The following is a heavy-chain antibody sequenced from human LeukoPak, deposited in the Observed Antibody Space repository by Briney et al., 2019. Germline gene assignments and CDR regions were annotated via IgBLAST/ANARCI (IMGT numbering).Heavy chain of an antibody. CDR3: ARGRIAVAGKCWFDP. V-gene: IGHV4-34*01. J-gene: IGHJ5*02. CDR1: GGSFSGYY. Sequence: SETLSLTCAVYGGSFSGYYWSWLRQPPGKGLEWIGEINHSGSTNYNPSLKSRVTISVDTSKNQFSLKLSSVTAADTAVYYCARGRIAVAGKCWFDPSGQGTLVTVSS. D-gene: IGHD6-19*01. CDR2: INHSGST.